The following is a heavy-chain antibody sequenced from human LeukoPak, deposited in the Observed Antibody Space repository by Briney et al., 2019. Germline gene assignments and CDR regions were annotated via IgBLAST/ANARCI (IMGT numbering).Heavy chain of an antibody. CDR2: ISGSGDST. V-gene: IGHV3-23*01. CDR3: ARLPGYCSSTSCYALDYYYYYMDV. Sequence: GGTLRLSCAASGFTFSSYGMNWVRQAPGKGLEWVSAISGSGDSTYYADSVKGRFTISRDNAKNSLYLQMNSLRAEDTAVYYCARLPGYCSSTSCYALDYYYYYMDVWGKGTTVTISS. D-gene: IGHD2-2*01. CDR1: GFTFSSYG. J-gene: IGHJ6*03.